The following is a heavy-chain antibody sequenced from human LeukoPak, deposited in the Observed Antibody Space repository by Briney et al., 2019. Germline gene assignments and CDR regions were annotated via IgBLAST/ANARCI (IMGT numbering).Heavy chain of an antibody. J-gene: IGHJ6*03. CDR1: GYAFTTYY. D-gene: IGHD5-24*01. Sequence: ASVKVSCKASGYAFTTYYIHWVRQAPGQGLEWMGIINPALGSTSYTQKFQGRVTMTRDTSTSTVYMELSSLRYEDTAVYYCARDGTRRRWLQPGYRHYYYYMDVWGKGTTVTVSS. CDR3: ARDGTRRRWLQPGYRHYYYYMDV. V-gene: IGHV1-46*01. CDR2: INPALGST.